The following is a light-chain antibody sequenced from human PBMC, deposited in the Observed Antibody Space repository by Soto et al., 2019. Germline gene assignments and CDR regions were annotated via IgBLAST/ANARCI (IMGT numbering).Light chain of an antibody. CDR1: GSVFGY. CDR3: QQSYRWPPIT. V-gene: IGKV3-11*01. CDR2: DAS. Sequence: IVLTQSPATLSLSPCERDPLSFRASGSVFGYLAWYQHKPGQAPRLLIYDASNGATSVPARFSGSGSETDFTLTIRSLEPEDFAVYYCQQSYRWPPITFGQGTQLEIK. J-gene: IGKJ5*01.